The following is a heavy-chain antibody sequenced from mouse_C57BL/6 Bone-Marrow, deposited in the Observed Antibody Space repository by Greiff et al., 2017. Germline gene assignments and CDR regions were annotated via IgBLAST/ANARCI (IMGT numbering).Heavy chain of an antibody. CDR3: ARGWDKDDY. V-gene: IGHV5-4*03. D-gene: IGHD4-1*01. CDR1: GFTFSSYA. CDR2: ISDGGSYT. J-gene: IGHJ2*01. Sequence: EVKVVESGGGLVKPGGSLKLSCAASGFTFSSYAMSWVRQTPEKRLEWVATISDGGSYTYYPANVKGRFTISRDNAKHNLYLQMSHLKSEDTAMYYCARGWDKDDYWGQGTTLTVSS.